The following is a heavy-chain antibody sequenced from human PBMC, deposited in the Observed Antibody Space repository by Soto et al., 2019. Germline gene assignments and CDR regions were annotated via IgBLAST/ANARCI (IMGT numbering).Heavy chain of an antibody. V-gene: IGHV1-46*04. CDR3: ARGTPRDGMDV. Sequence: GASVTVSCKASGYTFTSYYIQWVRQAPGQGLEWMGMINPRGTSTSYAQKLQGRVTMTRDTSTSTVYMELSSLRHEDTAVYYCARGTPRDGMDVWGQGTTVTVSS. J-gene: IGHJ6*02. CDR2: INPRGTST. D-gene: IGHD1-1*01. CDR1: GYTFTSYY.